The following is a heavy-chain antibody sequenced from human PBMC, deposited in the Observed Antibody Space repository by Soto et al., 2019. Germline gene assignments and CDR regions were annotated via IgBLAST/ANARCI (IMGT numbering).Heavy chain of an antibody. Sequence: PGESLKISCKGSGYNFTNYLIIWVRQMPGKGLEWMGRIDPSDSYTKYSPSLQGHVTISADKSIGTAYLQWSRLKDSDTAMYYCATFSDVWGQGTTVTVYS. V-gene: IGHV5-10-1*01. CDR1: GYNFTNYL. J-gene: IGHJ6*02. CDR2: IDPSDSYT. CDR3: ATFSDV.